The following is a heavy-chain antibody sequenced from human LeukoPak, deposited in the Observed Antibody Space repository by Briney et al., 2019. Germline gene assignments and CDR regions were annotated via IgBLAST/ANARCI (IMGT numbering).Heavy chain of an antibody. CDR3: ASSIAVAGGAY. Sequence: PGGSLRLSCAASGFTFRSYSMNWVRQAPGKGLEWVSSISSSSSYIYYADSVKGRFTISRDNAKNSLYLQMNSLRAEDTAVYYCASSIAVAGGAYWGQGTLVTVSS. J-gene: IGHJ4*02. V-gene: IGHV3-21*01. CDR2: ISSSSSYI. CDR1: GFTFRSYS. D-gene: IGHD6-19*01.